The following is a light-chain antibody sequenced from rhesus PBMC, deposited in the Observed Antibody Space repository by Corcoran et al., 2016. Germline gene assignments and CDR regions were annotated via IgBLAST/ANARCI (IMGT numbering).Light chain of an antibody. V-gene: IGKV3-35*01. CDR2: DAY. J-gene: IGKJ1*01. CDR1: QSARSN. CDR3: QQESNWPRT. Sequence: EIVMTQSPATLSLSPGERANLSCRASQSARSNLAWYQQKPGQAPRLLTYDAYNRAPGIPDRFSGRGSGTDFTLAISSLRPDDVVVYYCQQESNWPRTFGQGTKVEIK.